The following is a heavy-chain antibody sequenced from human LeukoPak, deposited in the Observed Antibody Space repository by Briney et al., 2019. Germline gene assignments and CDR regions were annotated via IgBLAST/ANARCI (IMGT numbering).Heavy chain of an antibody. D-gene: IGHD4-17*01. CDR2: INPNSGYT. J-gene: IGHJ4*02. CDR1: GYTFTDFY. CDR3: ARDESMFYGDYFDD. V-gene: IGHV1-2*02. Sequence: GASVKVSCKTSGYTFTDFYIHWVRLAPGQGLEWIGGINPNSGYTKYPQKFQGRVTVSRDTSINTAYMDLTGLTSDDTAIYYCARDESMFYGDYFDDWGQGTLVTVSS.